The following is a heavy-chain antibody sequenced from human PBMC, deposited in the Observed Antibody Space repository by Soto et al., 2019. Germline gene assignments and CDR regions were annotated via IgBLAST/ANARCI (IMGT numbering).Heavy chain of an antibody. Sequence: QVQLVQSGAEVKKPGASVKVSCKASGYTFTSYAMHWVRQAPGQRLEWMGWINAGNGNTKYSQKFQGRVTITRDTSASTAYMELSSLRSEDTAVYYCASLTWRGGLSRVAFDIWGQGTMVTVSS. J-gene: IGHJ3*02. V-gene: IGHV1-3*01. D-gene: IGHD3-10*01. CDR2: INAGNGNT. CDR1: GYTFTSYA. CDR3: ASLTWRGGLSRVAFDI.